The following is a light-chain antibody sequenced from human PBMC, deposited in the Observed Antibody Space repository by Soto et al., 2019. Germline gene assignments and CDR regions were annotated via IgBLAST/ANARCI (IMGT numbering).Light chain of an antibody. CDR3: CSYARGSELVV. Sequence: QSALTQPASVSGSPGQSITISCTGTSSDVGGYNYVSWYQQHPSKAPKLLIYEVNTRPSGVSTRFSGSKSGNTASLTISGLEAEDEDDYCSCSYARGSELVVFGGGTKLTVL. V-gene: IGLV2-14*01. J-gene: IGLJ3*02. CDR1: SSDVGGYNY. CDR2: EVN.